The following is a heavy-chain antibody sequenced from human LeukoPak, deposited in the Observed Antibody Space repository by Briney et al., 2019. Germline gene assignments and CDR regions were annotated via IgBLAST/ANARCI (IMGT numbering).Heavy chain of an antibody. Sequence: GGSLRLSCAASGFTFSDYYMSWIRQAPGKGLEWVSYISSSGSTIYYADSVKGRFTIPRDNAKNSLYLQMNSLRAEDTAVYYCARDSRSYYDFWSGLNWFDPWGQGTLVTVSS. CDR3: ARDSRSYYDFWSGLNWFDP. CDR1: GFTFSDYY. V-gene: IGHV3-11*01. J-gene: IGHJ5*02. CDR2: ISSSGSTI. D-gene: IGHD3-3*01.